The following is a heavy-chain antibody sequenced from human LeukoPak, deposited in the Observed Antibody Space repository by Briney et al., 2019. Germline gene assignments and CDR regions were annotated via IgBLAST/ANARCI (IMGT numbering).Heavy chain of an antibody. J-gene: IGHJ4*02. CDR1: GYNFTSYW. CDR3: ARAYYYDSSGYGHFDY. Sequence: GESLKISCKGSGYNFTSYWIGWVRQMPGKGLEWMGIIYPGDSDTRYSPSFQGQVTISADKSISTAYLQWSSLKASDTAMYYCARAYYYDSSGYGHFDYWGQGTLVTVSS. CDR2: IYPGDSDT. V-gene: IGHV5-51*01. D-gene: IGHD3-22*01.